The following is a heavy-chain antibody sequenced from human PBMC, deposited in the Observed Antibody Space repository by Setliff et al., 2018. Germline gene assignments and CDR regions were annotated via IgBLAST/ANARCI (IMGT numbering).Heavy chain of an antibody. V-gene: IGHV4-38-2*02. CDR2: IYHSGST. CDR3: ARRHCSGGSCYSLNYFDY. J-gene: IGHJ4*02. CDR1: GGSISSGYY. D-gene: IGHD2-15*01. Sequence: SETLSLTCTVSGGSISSGYYWGWIRQPPGKGLEWIGSIYHSGSTYYNPSLKSRVTISVDTSKKQLSLKLSSVTAADTAVYYCARRHCSGGSCYSLNYFDYWGQGTLVTVSS.